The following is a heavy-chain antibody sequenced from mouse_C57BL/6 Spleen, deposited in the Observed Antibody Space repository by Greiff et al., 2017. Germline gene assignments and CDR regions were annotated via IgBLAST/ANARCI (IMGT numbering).Heavy chain of an antibody. CDR1: GYTFTSYW. J-gene: IGHJ2*01. V-gene: IGHV1-69*01. CDR3: AREENYGSRYFDY. CDR2: IDPSDSYT. Sequence: QVQLKQPGAELVMPGASVKLSCKASGYTFTSYWMHWVKQRPGQGLEWIGEIDPSDSYTNYNQKFKGKSTLTVDKSSSTAYMQLSSLTSEDSAVYYCAREENYGSRYFDYWGQGTTLTVSS. D-gene: IGHD1-1*01.